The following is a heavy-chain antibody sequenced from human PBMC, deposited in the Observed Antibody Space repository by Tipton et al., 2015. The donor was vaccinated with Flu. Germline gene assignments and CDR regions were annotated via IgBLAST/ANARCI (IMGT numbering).Heavy chain of an antibody. D-gene: IGHD3-16*01. Sequence: SLRLSCAVSGFTVSTNYMTWVRQAPGKGLELVSVIYSGGSTYYADSVKGRFTISRDNSKNTLYLHMNSLRADDTAVYYCARGAGYLWEMEYGGQGTLVTVSS. CDR1: GFTVSTNY. CDR3: ARGAGYLWEMEY. J-gene: IGHJ4*02. CDR2: IYSGGST. V-gene: IGHV3-53*01.